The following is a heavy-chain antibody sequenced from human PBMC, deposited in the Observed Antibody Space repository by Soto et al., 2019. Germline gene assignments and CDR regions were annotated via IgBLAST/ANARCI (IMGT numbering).Heavy chain of an antibody. CDR3: TADSSSGWIYYGMDV. CDR2: IKSKTNGGTT. CDR1: GVSINNAW. D-gene: IGHD6-19*01. J-gene: IGHJ6*02. V-gene: IGHV3-15*07. Sequence: GGSLRLSCAASGVSINNAWMNWVRQAPGKGLEWVARIKSKTNGGTTDYAAPVKGRFTISRDDSKNSLFLQMNSLKTEDTAVYYCTADSSSGWIYYGMDVWGQGTTVTVSS.